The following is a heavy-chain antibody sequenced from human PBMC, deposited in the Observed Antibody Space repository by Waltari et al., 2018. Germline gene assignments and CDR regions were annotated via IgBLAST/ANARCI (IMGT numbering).Heavy chain of an antibody. D-gene: IGHD6-13*01. CDR2: SNSDGSST. Sequence: EEQLVESGGGLVQPGQSPSLCCAASGFTFSRYLMDWVRPAPGKGLVWVSRSNSDGSSTIYAESGKGRFTISRDNAKNTLYVQMNRLRAEDTAVYYCARVATKTYSSPVPGRPYYYGMDVWGQGTTVTVSS. J-gene: IGHJ6*02. CDR3: ARVATKTYSSPVPGRPYYYGMDV. CDR1: GFTFSRYL. V-gene: IGHV3-74*01.